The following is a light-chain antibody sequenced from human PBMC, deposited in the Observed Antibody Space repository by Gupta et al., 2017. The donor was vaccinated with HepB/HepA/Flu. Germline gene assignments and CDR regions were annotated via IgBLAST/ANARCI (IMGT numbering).Light chain of an antibody. Sequence: DIQMTQSPSSLSASVGDRVTITCRASQAINNYLAWYQLKPGKVPKLLIYSASTLQSGVPSRFSGSGSGTDFTLTISSRQPEDVATYFCQNYNSAPPITFGQGTQLEIK. CDR2: SAS. CDR1: QAINNY. J-gene: IGKJ5*01. CDR3: QNYNSAPPIT. V-gene: IGKV1-27*01.